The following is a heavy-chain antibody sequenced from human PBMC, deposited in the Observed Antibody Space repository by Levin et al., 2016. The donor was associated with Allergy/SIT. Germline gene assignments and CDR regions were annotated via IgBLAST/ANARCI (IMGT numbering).Heavy chain of an antibody. CDR2: ISYDGSNK. Sequence: GESLKISCAASGFTFSSYGMHWVRQAPGKGLEWVAVISYDGSNKYYADSVKGRFTISRDNSKNTLYLQMNSLRAEDTAVYYCAKGSSPYCGGDCYLSDYWGQGTLVTVSS. J-gene: IGHJ4*02. CDR3: AKGSSPYCGGDCYLSDY. V-gene: IGHV3-30*18. D-gene: IGHD2-21*01. CDR1: GFTFSSYG.